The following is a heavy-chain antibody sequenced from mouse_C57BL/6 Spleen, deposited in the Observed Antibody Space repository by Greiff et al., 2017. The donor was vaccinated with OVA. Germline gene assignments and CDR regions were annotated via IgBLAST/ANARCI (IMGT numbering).Heavy chain of an antibody. CDR1: GFTFSDYY. Sequence: EVMLVESEGGLVQPGSSMKLSCTASGFTFSDYYMAWVRQVPEKGLEWVANINYDGSSTYYLDSLKSRFIISRDNAKNILYLQMSSLKSEDTATYYCARCDYDRDYFDYWGQGTTLTVSS. D-gene: IGHD2-4*01. V-gene: IGHV5-16*01. CDR2: INYDGSST. J-gene: IGHJ2*01. CDR3: ARCDYDRDYFDY.